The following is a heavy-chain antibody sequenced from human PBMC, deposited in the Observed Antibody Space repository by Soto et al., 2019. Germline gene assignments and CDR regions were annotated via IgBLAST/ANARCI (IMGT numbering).Heavy chain of an antibody. CDR3: AKAYGGNSGSYFDY. D-gene: IGHD2-21*02. J-gene: IGHJ4*02. Sequence: LRLSCAASGFTFSRFDMHWVRQAPGKGLEWVAVISEDGNTKYYADSVKGRFTISRDKSSNTLFLQMNSLRAEDTAVYYCAKAYGGNSGSYFDYRGQGTLVTVSS. V-gene: IGHV3-30*18. CDR1: GFTFSRFD. CDR2: ISEDGNTK.